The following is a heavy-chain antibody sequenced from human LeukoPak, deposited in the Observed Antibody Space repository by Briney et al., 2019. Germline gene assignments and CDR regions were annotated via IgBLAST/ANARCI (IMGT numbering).Heavy chain of an antibody. CDR2: ISYDGSNK. CDR3: TLGSSGGNLFVY. CDR1: GFTFGSYA. V-gene: IGHV3-30*01. J-gene: IGHJ4*02. D-gene: IGHD2-15*01. Sequence: GGSLRLSCAASGFTFGSYAMHWVRQAPGKGLEWVAVISYDGSNKYYADSVKGRFTISRDNSKNTLYLQMNSLRAEDTAVYYCTLGSSGGNLFVYWGQGTLVTLSS.